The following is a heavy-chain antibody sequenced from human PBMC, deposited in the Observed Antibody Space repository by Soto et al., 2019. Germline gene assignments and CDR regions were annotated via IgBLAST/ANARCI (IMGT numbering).Heavy chain of an antibody. Sequence: SETLSLTCTVSGVSVNSGDYYWSWIRQPPGKGLEWIGYFYYSGITNYNPSLKSRVTISADTSKNQFSLKLRSVTAADAAVYYCARVTVAVPATTHSSDYWGQGPPVTLSS. CDR1: GVSVNSGDYY. CDR3: ARVTVAVPATTHSSDY. CDR2: FYYSGIT. V-gene: IGHV4-61*08. J-gene: IGHJ4*02. D-gene: IGHD1-26*01.